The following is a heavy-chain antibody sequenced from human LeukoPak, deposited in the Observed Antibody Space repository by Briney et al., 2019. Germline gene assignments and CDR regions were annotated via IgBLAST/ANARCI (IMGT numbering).Heavy chain of an antibody. J-gene: IGHJ3*01. Sequence: PGGSLRLSCAASGLTFHNTWMHWIRRAPGKGLVWVSRIISDGITTTYADSVKGRSTISRDNAKNTLYLQMNSLRADDTAVYYCAADGEYAFLVWGQGTMVTVSS. CDR1: GLTFHNTW. V-gene: IGHV3-74*01. CDR2: IISDGITT. CDR3: AADGEYAFLV. D-gene: IGHD2/OR15-2a*01.